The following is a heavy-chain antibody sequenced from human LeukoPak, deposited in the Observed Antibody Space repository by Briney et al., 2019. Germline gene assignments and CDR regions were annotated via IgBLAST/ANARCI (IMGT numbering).Heavy chain of an antibody. J-gene: IGHJ6*04. V-gene: IGHV3-48*03. D-gene: IGHD3-10*02. CDR1: GFTFRSYE. CDR2: ISSSGSTI. CDR3: AELGITMIGGV. Sequence: PGGSLRLSCAASGFTFRSYEMNWVRQAPGKGLERVSYISSSGSTIYYADSVKGRFTISRDNAKNSLYLQMNSLRAEDTAVYYCAELGITMIGGVWGKGTTVTISS.